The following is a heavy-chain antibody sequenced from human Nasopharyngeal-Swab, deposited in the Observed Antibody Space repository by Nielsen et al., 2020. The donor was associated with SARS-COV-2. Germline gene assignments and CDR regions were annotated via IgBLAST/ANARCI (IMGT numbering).Heavy chain of an antibody. V-gene: IGHV3-33*05. Sequence: GESLKISCAASGFTFSSYGMHWVRQAPGKGLEWVGIITSGGRTQVYADSVEGRFTISRDDPENTLYLQMNSLRADDTAVYYCADPPFSEYWGQGTLVTVSS. J-gene: IGHJ4*02. CDR1: GFTFSSYG. CDR2: ITSGGRTQ. CDR3: ADPPFSEY.